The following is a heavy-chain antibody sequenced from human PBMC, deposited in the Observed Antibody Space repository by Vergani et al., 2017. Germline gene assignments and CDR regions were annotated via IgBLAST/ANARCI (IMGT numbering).Heavy chain of an antibody. Sequence: QVQLVQSGAEVKKPGSSVKVSCKASGGTFSSYAISWVRQAPGQGLEWMGGIIPIFGTANYAQKFQGRVTITADESTSTAYMELSSLRSEDTAVYYCAGPVTGTTSYYYYYMDVWGKGTTVTVSS. J-gene: IGHJ6*03. CDR1: GGTFSSYA. V-gene: IGHV1-69*01. D-gene: IGHD1-7*01. CDR3: AGPVTGTTSYYYYYMDV. CDR2: IIPIFGTA.